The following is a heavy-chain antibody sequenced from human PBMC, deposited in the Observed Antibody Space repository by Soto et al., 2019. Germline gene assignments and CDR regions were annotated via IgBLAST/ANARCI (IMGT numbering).Heavy chain of an antibody. CDR3: ARGFPTVVTVDY. Sequence: SETLSPTRPFSGCSLSSSSYSWGGVRQPPGKGLEWIGSIYYSGSTYYNPSLKSRVTISVDTSKNQFSLKLSSVTAADTAVYYCARGFPTVVTVDYWGQGTLVTVSS. D-gene: IGHD4-17*01. CDR2: IYYSGST. J-gene: IGHJ4*02. CDR1: GCSLSSSSYS. V-gene: IGHV4-39*01.